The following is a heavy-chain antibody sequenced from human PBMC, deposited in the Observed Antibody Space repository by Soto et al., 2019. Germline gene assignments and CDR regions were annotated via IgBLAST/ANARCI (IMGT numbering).Heavy chain of an antibody. CDR1: GVTFRTYG. J-gene: IGHJ3*01. CDR2: ISYDGDYK. V-gene: IGHV3-30*18. CDR3: AKSVRGVFGVVMSPALDPLDV. Sequence: QVQLVESGGGVVQPGRSLTLSCVVSGVTFRTYGIHWVRQAPGKGLEWVAVISYDGDYKSYADSVKGRFSISRDNSKNTVYLQLTSLGAEDTALYYCAKSVRGVFGVVMSPALDPLDVWGQGTMVAVSS. D-gene: IGHD3-3*01.